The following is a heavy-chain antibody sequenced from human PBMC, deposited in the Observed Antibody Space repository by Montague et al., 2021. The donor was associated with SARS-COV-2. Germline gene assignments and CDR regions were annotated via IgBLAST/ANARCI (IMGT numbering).Heavy chain of an antibody. CDR1: GGSVSSSSYY. Sequence: SETLSLTCTVSGGSVSSSSYYWGWIRQPPGKGLEWIGSIYYTGGTYYNPSLKSRVTISIDTSKNQFSLKLSSVTAADTAVYYCARHITGSGNAFDIRGQGTMVTVAS. CDR3: ARHITGSGNAFDI. D-gene: IGHD3-10*01. V-gene: IGHV4-39*01. J-gene: IGHJ3*02. CDR2: IYYTGGT.